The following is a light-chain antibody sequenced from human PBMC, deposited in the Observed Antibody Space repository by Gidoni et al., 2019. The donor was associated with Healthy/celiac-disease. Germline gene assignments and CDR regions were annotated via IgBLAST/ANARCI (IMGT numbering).Light chain of an antibody. CDR2: AAS. Sequence: DIQMTQSPSSLSASVGDRVTITCRASQGISNSLAWYQQKPGKAPKLLLYAASRLESGVPSRFSGSGSGTDYTLTISSLQPEDFATYYCQQYYSTPLGTFGQXTKLEIK. CDR3: QQYYSTPLGT. CDR1: QGISNS. V-gene: IGKV1-NL1*01. J-gene: IGKJ2*02.